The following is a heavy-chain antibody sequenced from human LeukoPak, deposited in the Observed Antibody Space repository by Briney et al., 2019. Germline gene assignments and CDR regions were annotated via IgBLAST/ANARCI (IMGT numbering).Heavy chain of an antibody. J-gene: IGHJ6*02. D-gene: IGHD5/OR15-5a*01. Sequence: PSETLSLTCTVSGGSISSYYWSWIRQPPGKGLEWIGYIYYSGSTNYNPSLKSRVIISVDTSKNQFSLKLSSVTAADTAVYYCARSGGLRDLGPRRSHYYYYGMDVWGQGTTVTVS. V-gene: IGHV4-59*01. CDR3: ARSGGLRDLGPRRSHYYYYGMDV. CDR1: GGSISSYY. CDR2: IYYSGST.